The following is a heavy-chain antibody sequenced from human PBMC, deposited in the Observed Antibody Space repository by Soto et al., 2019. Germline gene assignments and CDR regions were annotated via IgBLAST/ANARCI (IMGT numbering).Heavy chain of an antibody. V-gene: IGHV2-5*02. D-gene: IGHD3-22*01. Sequence: QITLKESGPTLVKLTQTLTLTCTFTGFSLTTSGVGVGWNRQPPGKALEWLALIYWDDDERYSPSLKSRLTIAKDTSINQVILTMTNMDPVDTATYYCARDSSGLYGFDSWGQGTLVTVSS. CDR2: IYWDDDE. J-gene: IGHJ4*02. CDR3: ARDSSGLYGFDS. CDR1: GFSLTTSGVG.